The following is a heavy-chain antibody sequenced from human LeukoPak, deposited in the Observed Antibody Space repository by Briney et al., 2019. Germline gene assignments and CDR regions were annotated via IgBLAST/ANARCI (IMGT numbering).Heavy chain of an antibody. CDR2: IYHSGST. CDR3: ARDTFLYGDYADY. V-gene: IGHV4-38-2*02. D-gene: IGHD4-17*01. J-gene: IGHJ4*02. CDR1: GYSISSGYY. Sequence: SETPSLTCTVSGYSISSGYYWGWIRQPPGQGLEWIGSIYHSGSTYYNPSLKSRVTISVDTSKNQFSLKLSSVTAADTAVYYCARDTFLYGDYADYWGQGTLVTVSS.